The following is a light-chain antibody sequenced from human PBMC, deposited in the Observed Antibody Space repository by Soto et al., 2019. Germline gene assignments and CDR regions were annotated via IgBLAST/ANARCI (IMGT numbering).Light chain of an antibody. CDR1: QGISVY. V-gene: IGKV1-27*01. Sequence: DIQMTQSPSSLSASVGDSVTITCRASQGISVYVAWYQQKPGKVPELMIYEASTLQSGVPSRFRGSVSGTYFALTISSLQPQDVATYCCLNYNSAPYIFGQGTKLQI. J-gene: IGKJ2*01. CDR2: EAS. CDR3: LNYNSAPYI.